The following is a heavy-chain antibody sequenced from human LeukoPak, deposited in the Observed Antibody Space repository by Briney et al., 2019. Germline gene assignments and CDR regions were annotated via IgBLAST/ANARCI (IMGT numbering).Heavy chain of an antibody. J-gene: IGHJ5*02. CDR3: AKAMAHYGDYGNWFDP. CDR1: GFTFSSYA. CDR2: ISISDGST. Sequence: GGSLRLSCAASGFTFSSYAMSWVRQAPGKGLEWVSAISISDGSTYYADSVKGRFTISRDNSKKTLYLQMNSLRVEDTALYYCAKAMAHYGDYGNWFDPWGQGTLVTVSS. V-gene: IGHV3-23*01. D-gene: IGHD4-17*01.